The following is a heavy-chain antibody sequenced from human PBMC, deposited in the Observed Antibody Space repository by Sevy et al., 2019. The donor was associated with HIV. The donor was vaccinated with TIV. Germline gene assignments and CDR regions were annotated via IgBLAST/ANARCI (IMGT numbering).Heavy chain of an antibody. V-gene: IGHV3-53*01. CDR1: GFSVRGYY. CDR3: TRGSGIDYYEKGMDL. CDR2: IYAGGDT. D-gene: IGHD3-10*01. Sequence: GESLKISCEASGFSVRGYYMSWVRQAPGKGLEWVSIIYAGGDTHYADSVKGRVTISRDESKNMVYLQMNSLRAEDTAIYYCTRGSGIDYYEKGMDLWGQGTTVTVSS. J-gene: IGHJ6*02.